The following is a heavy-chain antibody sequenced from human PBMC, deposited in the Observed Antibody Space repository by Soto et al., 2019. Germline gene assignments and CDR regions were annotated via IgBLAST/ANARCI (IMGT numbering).Heavy chain of an antibody. J-gene: IGHJ4*02. CDR1: GYSVSDSNW. CDR2: IYNSGST. Sequence: SETLSLTCAVSGYSVSDSNWWGWIRQPPGKGLEWMGHIYNSGSTYYKSSLKGRVTMSIDTSKNQISLRLYSVTAVDTAVYYCARKYGIPVAGTFDYWGQGILVTVSS. CDR3: ARKYGIPVAGTFDY. D-gene: IGHD6-19*01. V-gene: IGHV4-28*01.